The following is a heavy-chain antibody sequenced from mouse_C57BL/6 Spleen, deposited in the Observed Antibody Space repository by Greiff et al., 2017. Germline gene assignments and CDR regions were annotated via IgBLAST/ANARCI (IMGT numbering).Heavy chain of an antibody. CDR2: INPSTGGT. D-gene: IGHD1-1*01. J-gene: IGHJ4*01. CDR1: GYSFTGYY. Sequence: VQLQQSGPELVKPGASVKISCKASGYSFTGYYMNWVKQSPEKSLEWIGEINPSTGGTTYNQKFKGKATLTVDTSSSTAYMELNSLTSEDSAVYYCARDYGSSYGDYWGQGTSVTVSS. V-gene: IGHV1-42*01. CDR3: ARDYGSSYGDY.